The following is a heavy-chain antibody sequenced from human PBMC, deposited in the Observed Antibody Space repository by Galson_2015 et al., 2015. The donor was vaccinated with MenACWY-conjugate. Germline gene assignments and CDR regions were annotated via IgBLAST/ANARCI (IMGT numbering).Heavy chain of an antibody. CDR1: GYIFRTDW. V-gene: IGHV5-51*01. Sequence: QPGEEVIKPGESLSISCEGTGYIFRTDWIAWGRQMPGKGLEWMGMIYPGDTYITNHASFAGKVTMSVDKSFSTAYLRWSSLKAWDTAMYYCTRRLIANFRDAFDFLGQGTMVTVSS. CDR2: IYPGDTYI. J-gene: IGHJ3*01. D-gene: IGHD2-21*01. CDR3: TRRLIANFRDAFDF.